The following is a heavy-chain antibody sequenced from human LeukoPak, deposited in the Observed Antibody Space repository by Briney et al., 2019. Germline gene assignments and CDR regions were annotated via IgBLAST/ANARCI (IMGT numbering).Heavy chain of an antibody. Sequence: GGSLRLSCAASGFTFSSYGMSWVRQAPGKGLEWVSAISAGGGSTYYADSVKGRFTISRDISKNSLYLQMNSLRAEDTAVYYCAKRKGEVGDTRPLYYFDYWGQGTLVTVSS. CDR1: GFTFSSYG. CDR2: ISAGGGST. D-gene: IGHD1-26*01. CDR3: AKRKGEVGDTRPLYYFDY. V-gene: IGHV3-23*01. J-gene: IGHJ4*02.